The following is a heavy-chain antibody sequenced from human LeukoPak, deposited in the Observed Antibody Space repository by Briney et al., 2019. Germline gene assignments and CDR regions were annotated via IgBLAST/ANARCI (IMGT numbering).Heavy chain of an antibody. D-gene: IGHD5-12*01. CDR1: GGSISSYY. CDR2: IYYSGST. V-gene: IGHV4-59*01. CDR3: ARVATRGRATDY. J-gene: IGHJ4*02. Sequence: PSETLSLTCTVSGGSISSYYWSWIRQPPGKGLEWIGYIYYSGSTNYNPSLKSRVTISVDTSKNQFSLKLSSVTAADTAMYYCARVATRGRATDYWGQGTLVTVSS.